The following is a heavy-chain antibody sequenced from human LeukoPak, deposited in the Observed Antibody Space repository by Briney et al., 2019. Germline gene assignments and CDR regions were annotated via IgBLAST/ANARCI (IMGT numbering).Heavy chain of an antibody. CDR3: ARDQGYSNYY. J-gene: IGHJ4*02. CDR2: IYTSGST. D-gene: IGHD4-11*01. Sequence: PSETLSLTCTVSGGSISSGSYYWSWIRQPAGKGREWIGRIYTSGSTNYNPSLKSRVTISVDTSKNQFSLKLSSVTAADTAVYYCARDQGYSNYYWGQGTLVTVSS. CDR1: GGSISSGSYY. V-gene: IGHV4-61*02.